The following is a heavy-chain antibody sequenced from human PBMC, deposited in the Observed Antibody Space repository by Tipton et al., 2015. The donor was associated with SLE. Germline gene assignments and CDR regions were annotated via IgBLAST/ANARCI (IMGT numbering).Heavy chain of an antibody. D-gene: IGHD5-18*01. J-gene: IGHJ4*02. CDR3: VREYNYFPYYFDY. CDR1: GFSFSSYT. Sequence: SLRLSCAASGFSFSSYTMHWVRQAPGKGLEWVSAISDTGDSTDYADSVQGRFTISRDNSKNTLYVQMKSLRADDTAVYYCVREYNYFPYYFDYWGQGTLVTVSS. CDR2: ISDTGDST. V-gene: IGHV3-23*01.